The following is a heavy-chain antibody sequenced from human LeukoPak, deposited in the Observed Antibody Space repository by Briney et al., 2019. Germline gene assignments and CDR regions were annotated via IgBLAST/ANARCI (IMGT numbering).Heavy chain of an antibody. Sequence: GGSLRLSCAASGFTVSNNYMSWVCQAPGKGLEWVSVIYSGGNTYYADSVKGRFAISRDYSRNTVYLQMNSLRAEDTAVYYCARESGFGELFPYAFDIWGQGTVVTVSS. V-gene: IGHV3-53*01. CDR1: GFTVSNNY. CDR2: IYSGGNT. CDR3: ARESGFGELFPYAFDI. J-gene: IGHJ3*02. D-gene: IGHD3-10*01.